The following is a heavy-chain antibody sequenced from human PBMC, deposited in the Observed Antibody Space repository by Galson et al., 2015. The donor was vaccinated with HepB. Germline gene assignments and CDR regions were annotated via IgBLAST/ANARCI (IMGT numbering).Heavy chain of an antibody. Sequence: SETLSLTCTVSGAPINSYYWTWIRQSPGKGLEWIGNIYYSANSNYNPALKSRVTISVDTIKKQFSLKLSSVTAADTAVYYCAYTTSRRDAFNVWGQGTMVTVSS. CDR3: AYTTSRRDAFNV. CDR1: GAPINSYY. V-gene: IGHV4-59*01. CDR2: IYYSANS. J-gene: IGHJ3*01. D-gene: IGHD2-2*01.